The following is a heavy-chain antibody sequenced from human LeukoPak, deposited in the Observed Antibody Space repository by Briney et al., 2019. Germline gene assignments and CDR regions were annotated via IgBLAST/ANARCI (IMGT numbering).Heavy chain of an antibody. CDR1: GGSISSYY. J-gene: IGHJ4*02. D-gene: IGHD6-19*01. CDR2: IYTSGST. CDR3: ARDRDGVAVAGTDY. Sequence: SETLSLTCIVSGGSISSYYWSWIRQPAGKGLEWIGRIYTSGSTNYNPSLKSRVTMSVDTSKNQFSLKLSSVTAADTAVYYCARDRDGVAVAGTDYWGQGTLVTVSS. V-gene: IGHV4-4*07.